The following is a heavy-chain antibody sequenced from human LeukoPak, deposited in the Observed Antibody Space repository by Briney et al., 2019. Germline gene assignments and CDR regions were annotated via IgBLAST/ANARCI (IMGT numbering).Heavy chain of an antibody. J-gene: IGHJ4*02. V-gene: IGHV3-74*01. D-gene: IGHD5-18*01. CDR3: AREGRGYNYGYDYFDY. CDR2: INSDGSST. Sequence: GGSLRLSCAASGFTFSSYWMHWVRQAPGKGLVWVSRINSDGSSTTYADSVKGRFTISRDNAKNTLYLQMNSLRAEDTAVYYCAREGRGYNYGYDYFDYWGQGTLVTVSS. CDR1: GFTFSSYW.